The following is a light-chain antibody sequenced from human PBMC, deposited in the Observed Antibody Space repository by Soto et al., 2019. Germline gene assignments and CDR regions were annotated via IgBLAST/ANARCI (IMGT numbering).Light chain of an antibody. V-gene: IGKV4-1*01. CDR1: QSVLYSSNNKNY. CDR2: WAS. CDR3: QQYYSTPLT. J-gene: IGKJ4*01. Sequence: DIVMTQSPDSLAVSLGERATINCKSSQSVLYSSNNKNYLAWYQQKPGQPPKLLIYWASTRESVVPDRYSGSGSGIDITLTCIRLQAEEVADYYCQQYYSTPLTSGGRTKVETK.